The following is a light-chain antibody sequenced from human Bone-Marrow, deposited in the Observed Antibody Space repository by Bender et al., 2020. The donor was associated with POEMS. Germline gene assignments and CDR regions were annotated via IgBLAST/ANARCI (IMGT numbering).Light chain of an antibody. CDR1: NIGSRS. CDR3: QVWHSPGDRWV. J-gene: IGLJ3*02. Sequence: SYVLTKAPSLSVAPGQTATITCGGNNIGSRSVHWYQQKPGQAPVVVVYDDADRPSGIPDRFTGSNRKDTATLTVSRVEAGDEADYFCQVWHSPGDRWVFGGGTKLTVL. CDR2: DDA. V-gene: IGLV3-21*02.